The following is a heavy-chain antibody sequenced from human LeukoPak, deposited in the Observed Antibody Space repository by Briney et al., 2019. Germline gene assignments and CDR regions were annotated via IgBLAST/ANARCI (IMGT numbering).Heavy chain of an antibody. Sequence: GGSLRLSCAASGFTFSSYSMNWVRQAPGKGLEWVSSISSSSYIYYADSVKGRFTISRDNAKNSLYLQMNSLRAEDTAVYYCARSSTTVLAFDIWGQGTMVTASS. CDR3: ARSSTTVLAFDI. CDR2: ISSSSYI. D-gene: IGHD4-17*01. J-gene: IGHJ3*02. CDR1: GFTFSSYS. V-gene: IGHV3-21*01.